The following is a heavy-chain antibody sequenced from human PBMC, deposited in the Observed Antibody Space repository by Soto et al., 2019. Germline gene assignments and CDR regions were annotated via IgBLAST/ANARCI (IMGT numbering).Heavy chain of an antibody. Sequence: QVQLQESGPGLVKPSGTLSLTCAVAGGSISDNWWSWVRQAPGKGLEWIGEIYHSGTTYYNPSLKGRVIILADKSASQIPPTLSAVTAADTAVYYCARHVAVPRTRGFDYWGQGALVAVSS. J-gene: IGHJ4*02. CDR3: ARHVAVPRTRGFDY. V-gene: IGHV4-4*02. D-gene: IGHD2-15*01. CDR1: GGSISDNW. CDR2: IYHSGTT.